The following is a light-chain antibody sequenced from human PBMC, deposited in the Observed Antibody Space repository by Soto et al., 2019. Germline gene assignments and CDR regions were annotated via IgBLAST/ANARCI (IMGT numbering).Light chain of an antibody. CDR3: QQYNTWFRGN. Sequence: EVVVTQSPATLSVSPGARVTLSCRASQRVDSDVAWFQHTPGQAPRLLIYGASTRAAGIPGRFSGSGYETDFTFTISSLEPEDSATDYSQQYNTWFRGNFVQGTKLEIK. J-gene: IGKJ2*01. CDR2: GAS. V-gene: IGKV3-15*01. CDR1: QRVDSD.